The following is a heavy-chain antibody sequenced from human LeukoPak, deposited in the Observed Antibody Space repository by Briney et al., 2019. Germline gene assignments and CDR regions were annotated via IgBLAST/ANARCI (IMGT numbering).Heavy chain of an antibody. D-gene: IGHD3-22*01. Sequence: GGSLRLSCAASGFTFSSYAMSWVRQAPGKGLEWVSAISGSGGSTYYADSVKGRFTISRDNSKNTLYLQMNSLRAEDTAVYYCAKLPDYYDSSGSSAFDIWGQGTMVTVSS. J-gene: IGHJ3*02. V-gene: IGHV3-23*01. CDR3: AKLPDYYDSSGSSAFDI. CDR1: GFTFSSYA. CDR2: ISGSGGST.